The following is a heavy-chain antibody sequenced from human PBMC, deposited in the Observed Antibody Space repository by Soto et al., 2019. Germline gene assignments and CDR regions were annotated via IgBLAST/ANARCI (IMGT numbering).Heavy chain of an antibody. Sequence: SVKVYCKASGFTFTSSAVQWVRQARGQRLEWIGWIVVGSGNTNYAQKFQERVTITRDMSTSTAYMELSSLRSEDTAVYYCAANQGGSGYGSLPSDYWGQGTLVTVSS. D-gene: IGHD3-3*01. CDR2: IVVGSGNT. J-gene: IGHJ4*02. V-gene: IGHV1-58*01. CDR3: AANQGGSGYGSLPSDY. CDR1: GFTFTSSA.